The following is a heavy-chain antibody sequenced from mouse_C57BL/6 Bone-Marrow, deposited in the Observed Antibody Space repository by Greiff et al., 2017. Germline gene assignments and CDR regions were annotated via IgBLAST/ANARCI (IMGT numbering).Heavy chain of an antibody. J-gene: IGHJ2*01. CDR1: GFTFSDYY. CDR3: ARRGDPYYCDY. CDR2: ISNGGGST. D-gene: IGHD2-13*01. V-gene: IGHV5-12*01. Sequence: EVQVVESGGGLVQPGGSLKLSCAASGFTFSDYYMYWVRQTPEKRLEWVAYISNGGGSTYYPDTVKGRFTISRDNAKNTLYLQMSRLKSEDTAMYYCARRGDPYYCDYWGQGTTLTVSS.